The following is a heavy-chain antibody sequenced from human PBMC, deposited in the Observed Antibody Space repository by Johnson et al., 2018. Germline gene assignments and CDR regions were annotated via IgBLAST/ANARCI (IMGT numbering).Heavy chain of an antibody. CDR3: ARDQGDIVVVPAAINDYYGMDV. Sequence: VQLVESGGGVVQPGRSLRLSCAASGFTFSSYGMHWVRQAPGKGLEWVAVISYDGSNKYYADSVKGRFTISRDNSKNTLYLQMNSMRAEDTAGYYWARDQGDIVVVPAAINDYYGMDVWGQGTKVTVSS. CDR2: ISYDGSNK. D-gene: IGHD2-2*02. J-gene: IGHJ6*02. CDR1: GFTFSSYG. V-gene: IGHV3-33*05.